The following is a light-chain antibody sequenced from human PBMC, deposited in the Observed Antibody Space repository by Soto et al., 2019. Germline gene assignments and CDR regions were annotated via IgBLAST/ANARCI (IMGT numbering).Light chain of an antibody. CDR3: QQYNNWPPA. J-gene: IGKJ3*01. CDR1: QSLSSN. Sequence: EIVMMQSPATLSVSPGERATLSCRASQSLSSNLAWYQQKAGQGPRLLKSGACTRATGIPARFSGSGSGTEFTLTISNLQSEDFGVYYCQQYNNWPPAFGRGTKVDIK. V-gene: IGKV3-15*01. CDR2: GAC.